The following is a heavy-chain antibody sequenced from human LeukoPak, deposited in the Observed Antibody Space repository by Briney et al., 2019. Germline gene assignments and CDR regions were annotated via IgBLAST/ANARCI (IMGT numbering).Heavy chain of an antibody. CDR2: INHNGNVN. V-gene: IGHV3-7*03. CDR3: AKDVGKWESLHFFDY. CDR1: GFTFSSYW. J-gene: IGHJ4*02. D-gene: IGHD1-26*01. Sequence: GGSLRLSCEASGFTFSSYWMNWARQAPGKGLEWVASINHNGNVNYYVDSVKGRFTISRDNAKNSLYLQMSNLRAEDTAVYYCAKDVGKWESLHFFDYWGQGTLVTVSS.